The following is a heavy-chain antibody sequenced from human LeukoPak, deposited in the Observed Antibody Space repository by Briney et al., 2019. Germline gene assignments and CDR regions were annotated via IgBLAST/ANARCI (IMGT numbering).Heavy chain of an antibody. J-gene: IGHJ4*02. V-gene: IGHV1-2*02. CDR2: INPNSGGT. CDR3: ARDPGYSYGSHFDY. D-gene: IGHD5-18*01. Sequence: ASVKVSCKASGYTFTGYYMHWVRQAPGQGLEWMGWINPNSGGTNYAQKFQGRVTMTKDTSISTAYMELSRLRSDDTAVYYCARDPGYSYGSHFDYWGQGTLVTVSS. CDR1: GYTFTGYY.